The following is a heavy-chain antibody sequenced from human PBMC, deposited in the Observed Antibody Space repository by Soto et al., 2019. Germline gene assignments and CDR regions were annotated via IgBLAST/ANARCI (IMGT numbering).Heavy chain of an antibody. V-gene: IGHV3-23*01. Sequence: EVQLLESGGGLVQPGGSLRLSCAASGFTFHNYAMSWVRQAPGKGLEWVSAISGSGGSTYYADSVKGRFTISRDNSKNTLYLQMNSQRAEDSAVYYCAKDRFYGSVSYTVFDYWGQGTLVTVSS. D-gene: IGHD3-10*01. J-gene: IGHJ4*02. CDR2: ISGSGGST. CDR1: GFTFHNYA. CDR3: AKDRFYGSVSYTVFDY.